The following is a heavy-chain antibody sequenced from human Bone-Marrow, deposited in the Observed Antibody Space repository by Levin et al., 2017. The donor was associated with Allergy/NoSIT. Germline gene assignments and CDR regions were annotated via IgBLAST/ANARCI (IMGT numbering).Heavy chain of an antibody. CDR1: GITVSENY. J-gene: IGHJ3*02. V-gene: IGHV3-66*01. CDR3: ATSGRHWGPDAFDI. Sequence: SCAASGITVSENYMGWVRQAPGKGLEWVSVITSGGATYYVDSVKGRFTISRDSSKNTLDLQMNSLRDEDTAVYFCATSGRHWGPDAFDIWGQGTVVTVSS. CDR2: ITSGGAT. D-gene: IGHD3-10*01.